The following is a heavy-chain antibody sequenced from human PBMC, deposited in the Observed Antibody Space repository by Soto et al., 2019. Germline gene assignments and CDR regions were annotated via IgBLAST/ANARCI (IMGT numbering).Heavy chain of an antibody. CDR3: ARDSLQYSSGWYPPPY. CDR1: GFTFSSYG. D-gene: IGHD6-19*01. Sequence: TGGALRLSCAASGFTFSSYGMHWVLQAPGKGLEWVAVIWYDGSNKYYADSVKGRFTISRDNSKNTLYLQMNSLRAEDTAVYYCARDSLQYSSGWYPPPYWGQGTLVTVSS. J-gene: IGHJ4*02. V-gene: IGHV3-33*01. CDR2: IWYDGSNK.